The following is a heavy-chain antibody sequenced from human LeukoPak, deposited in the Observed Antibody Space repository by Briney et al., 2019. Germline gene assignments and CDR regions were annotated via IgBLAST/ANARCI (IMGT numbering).Heavy chain of an antibody. CDR1: GYTFTGYY. Sequence: ASVKVSCKASGYTFTGYYMHWVRQAPGQGLEWMGWINPNSGGTNYAQKFQGRVTMTRDTSISTAYMELSRLRSDDTAVYYCARAQMPMLVVVITDLSFDYWGQGTLVTVSS. CDR3: ARAQMPMLVVVITDLSFDY. V-gene: IGHV1-2*02. J-gene: IGHJ4*02. CDR2: INPNSGGT. D-gene: IGHD3-22*01.